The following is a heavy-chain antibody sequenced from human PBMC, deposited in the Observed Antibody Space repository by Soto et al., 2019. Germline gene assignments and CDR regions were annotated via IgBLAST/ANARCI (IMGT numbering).Heavy chain of an antibody. CDR2: ISAYNGNT. CDR1: GYTFTSYG. D-gene: IGHD3-3*01. V-gene: IGHV1-18*01. CDR3: ASSYYDFWSGYYCLDP. Sequence: ASVKVSCKASGYTFTSYGISWVRQAPGQGLEWMGWISAYNGNTNYAQKLQGRVTMTTDTSTSTAYMELRSLRSDDTAVYYCASSYYDFWSGYYCLDPWGQGTLVTVSS. J-gene: IGHJ5*02.